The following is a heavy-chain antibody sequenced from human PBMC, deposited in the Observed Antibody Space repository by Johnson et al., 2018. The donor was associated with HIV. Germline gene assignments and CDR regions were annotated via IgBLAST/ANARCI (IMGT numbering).Heavy chain of an antibody. V-gene: IGHV3-33*06. CDR1: GFTFSSYT. CDR3: AKDSMGFNWNQFEAFDM. J-gene: IGHJ3*02. D-gene: IGHD1-20*01. Sequence: QVQLVESGGGVVQPGRSLRLSCAASGFTFSSYTMHWVRHVPDKGLEWVALIWYDGSNKYYADSVKGRFTISRDNSKNTLYLQMNSLRGEDTAVYYCAKDSMGFNWNQFEAFDMWGQGTMVTVSS. CDR2: IWYDGSNK.